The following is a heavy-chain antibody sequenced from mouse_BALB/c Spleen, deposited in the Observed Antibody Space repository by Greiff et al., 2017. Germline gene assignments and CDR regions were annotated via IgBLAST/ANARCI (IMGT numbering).Heavy chain of an antibody. CDR2: IGCYNGAT. J-gene: IGHJ2*01. CDR3: AREGIHYYGYNY. V-gene: IGHV1S34*01. CDR1: GYSFTGYY. D-gene: IGHD1-2*01. Sequence: LVKTGASVKISCKASGYSFTGYYMHWVKQSHGKSLEWIGYIGCYNGATSYNQKFKGKATFTVDTSSSTAYMQFNSLTSEDSAVYYCAREGIHYYGYNYWGQGTTLTVSS.